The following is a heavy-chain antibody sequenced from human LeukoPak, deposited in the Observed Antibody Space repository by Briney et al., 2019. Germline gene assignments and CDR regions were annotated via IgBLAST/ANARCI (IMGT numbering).Heavy chain of an antibody. V-gene: IGHV1-8*01. CDR1: GYTFTTYD. CDR2: MNPNSGNT. J-gene: IGHJ5*02. D-gene: IGHD3-3*01. Sequence: ASVKVSCKASGYTFTTYDINWVRQATGQGLEWMGWMNPNSGNTGYAQKFQGRVTMTRDTSTSTVYMELSSLRSEDTAVYYCARGFSGGWFDPWGQGTLVTVSS. CDR3: ARGFSGGWFDP.